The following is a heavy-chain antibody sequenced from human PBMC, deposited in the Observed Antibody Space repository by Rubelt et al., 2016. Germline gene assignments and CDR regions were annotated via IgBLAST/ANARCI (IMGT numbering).Heavy chain of an antibody. CDR3: ARIPSRDGYKPFDY. J-gene: IGHJ4*02. CDR2: IYYSGST. CDR1: GGSISSSSYY. Sequence: GGSISSSSYYWGWIRQPPGKGLEWIGSIYYSGSTYYNPSLKSRVTISVDTSKNQFSLKLSSVTAADTAVYYCARIPSRDGYKPFDYWGQGTLVTVSS. V-gene: IGHV4-39*01. D-gene: IGHD5-24*01.